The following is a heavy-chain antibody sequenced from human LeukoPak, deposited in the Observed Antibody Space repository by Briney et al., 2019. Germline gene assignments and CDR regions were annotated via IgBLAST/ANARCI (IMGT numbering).Heavy chain of an antibody. J-gene: IGHJ4*02. CDR2: FDPEDGET. D-gene: IGHD3-10*01. CDR1: GYTLTELS. CDR3: ATVHYYGSGSPRYYFDY. Sequence: ASVKVSCKVSGYTLTELSMHWVRQAPGKGLEWMGGFDPEDGETIYAQRFQGRVTMTEDTSTDTAYMELSSLRSEDTAVYYCATVHYYGSGSPRYYFDYWGQGTLVTVSS. V-gene: IGHV1-24*01.